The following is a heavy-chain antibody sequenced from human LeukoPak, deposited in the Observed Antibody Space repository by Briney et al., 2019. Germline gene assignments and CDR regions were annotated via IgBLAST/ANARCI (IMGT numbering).Heavy chain of an antibody. Sequence: ASVKVSCKASGYTFTSYATHWVRQAPGQRLEWMGWINAGNGNTKYSQKFQGRVTITRDTSASTAYMELSSLRSEDTAVYYCARDYSSGWYSPTYYYGMDVWGQGTTVTVSS. D-gene: IGHD6-19*01. CDR3: ARDYSSGWYSPTYYYGMDV. J-gene: IGHJ6*02. CDR2: INAGNGNT. CDR1: GYTFTSYA. V-gene: IGHV1-3*01.